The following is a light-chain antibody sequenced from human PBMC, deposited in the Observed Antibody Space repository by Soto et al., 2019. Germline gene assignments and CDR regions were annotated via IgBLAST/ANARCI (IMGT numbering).Light chain of an antibody. V-gene: IGKV1-5*01. CDR2: DAY. CDR3: QQYSSYSLPT. Sequence: DIQMTQSPSILSASVGDSVTITCWASQSVSRWLAWHQQKPGKAPKLLIYDAYSLNSGVPSRFSGSQSGTEFTLTITSLLPDDFATYFCQQYSSYSLPTFGGGTKVDI. J-gene: IGKJ4*01. CDR1: QSVSRW.